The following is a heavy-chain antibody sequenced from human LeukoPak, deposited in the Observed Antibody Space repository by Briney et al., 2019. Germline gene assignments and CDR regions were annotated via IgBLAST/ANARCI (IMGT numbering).Heavy chain of an antibody. V-gene: IGHV4-4*07. J-gene: IGHJ6*02. CDR3: ARQPPQYYGMDV. Sequence: SETLPLTCTVSGGSFSNYYWSWIRQPAGKGLEWIGRIYTSGGTNYNPSVKSRVTMSVDTSNNQFSLKLTSVTAADTAVYYCARQPPQYYGMDVWGQGTTVTVSS. D-gene: IGHD1-14*01. CDR1: GGSFSNYY. CDR2: IYTSGGT.